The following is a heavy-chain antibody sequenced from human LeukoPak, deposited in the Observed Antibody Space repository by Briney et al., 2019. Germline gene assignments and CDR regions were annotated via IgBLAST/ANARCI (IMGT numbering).Heavy chain of an antibody. J-gene: IGHJ5*02. CDR1: GFTFSSYS. Sequence: GGSLRLSCAASGFTFSSYSMNWVRQAPGKGLEWVSYISSSSSTIYYADSVKGRFTISRDNSKNTLYLQMNSLRAEDTAVYYCARDRDGSGGSWTGWFDPWGQGTLVTVSS. CDR3: ARDRDGSGGSWTGWFDP. D-gene: IGHD2-15*01. V-gene: IGHV3-48*01. CDR2: ISSSSSTI.